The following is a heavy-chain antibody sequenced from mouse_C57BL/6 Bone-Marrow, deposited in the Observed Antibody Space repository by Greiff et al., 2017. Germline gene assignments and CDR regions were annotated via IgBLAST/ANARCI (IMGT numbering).Heavy chain of an antibody. D-gene: IGHD2-1*01. CDR2: IWTGGGT. CDR3: AMIYYGNYLFYAMDY. V-gene: IGHV2-9-1*01. J-gene: IGHJ4*01. Sequence: QVQLQQSGPGLVAPSQRLSITCTVSGFSLTSYAISWVRQPPGKGLEWLGVIWTGGGTNYNSALKSRLSISKDNSKSQVFLKMNSLQTDDTARYYCAMIYYGNYLFYAMDYWGQGTSVTVSS. CDR1: GFSLTSYA.